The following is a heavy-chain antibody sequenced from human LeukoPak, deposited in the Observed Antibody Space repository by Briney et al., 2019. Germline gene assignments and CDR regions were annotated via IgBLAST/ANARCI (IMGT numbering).Heavy chain of an antibody. CDR3: WGGGNSGFGDI. V-gene: IGHV4-61*02. CDR2: IYTSGST. Sequence: PSETLSLTCTVSGGSISSGSYYWSWIRQPAGKGLEWIGRIYTSGSTNYNPSLKSRATISVDTSKNQFSLKLSSVTAADTAVYYCWGGGNSGFGDIWGQGTMVTVSS. D-gene: IGHD4-23*01. CDR1: GGSISSGSYY. J-gene: IGHJ3*02.